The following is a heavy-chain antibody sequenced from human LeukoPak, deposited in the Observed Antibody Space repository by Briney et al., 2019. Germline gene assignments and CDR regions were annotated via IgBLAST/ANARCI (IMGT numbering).Heavy chain of an antibody. V-gene: IGHV4-59*01. D-gene: IGHD3-3*01. J-gene: IGHJ3*02. CDR3: ARAPIDYDFWSGYLDN. CDR2: IYYSGST. Sequence: SETLSLTCTVSGGSISSYYWSWIRQPPGKGLEWIGYIYYSGSTNYNPSLKSRVTISVDTSKNQFSLKLSSVTAADTAVYYCARAPIDYDFWSGYLDNWGQGTMVTVSS. CDR1: GGSISSYY.